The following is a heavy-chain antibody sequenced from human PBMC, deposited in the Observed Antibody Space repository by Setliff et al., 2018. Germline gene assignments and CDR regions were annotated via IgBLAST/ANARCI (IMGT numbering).Heavy chain of an antibody. D-gene: IGHD3-10*01. CDR1: GGSFSDHF. CDR2: INHSGST. V-gene: IGHV4-34*01. Sequence: SETLSLNCTVYGGSFSDHFWSWIRQPPGKGLEWIGEINHSGSTNYNPSLKSRVTISVDASKNQFSLKLTSVTAADTAVYFCARVPHIWFGVLVTFDDAFDVWGQGTMVTVSS. J-gene: IGHJ3*01. CDR3: ARVPHIWFGVLVTFDDAFDV.